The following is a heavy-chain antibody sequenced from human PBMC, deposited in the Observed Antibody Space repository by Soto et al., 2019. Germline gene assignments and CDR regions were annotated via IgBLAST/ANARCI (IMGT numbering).Heavy chain of an antibody. CDR2: FDPEDGEK. J-gene: IGHJ3*02. Sequence: ASVKVSCKVSGYTLTELSMHWVRQAPGKGLEWKGGFDPEDGEKIYAQKFQGRVTMTEDTSTDTAYKELSSLRSEDTAVYYCATLDGIVGTLGIWGQGTMVTVSS. D-gene: IGHD1-26*01. V-gene: IGHV1-24*01. CDR3: ATLDGIVGTLGI. CDR1: GYTLTELS.